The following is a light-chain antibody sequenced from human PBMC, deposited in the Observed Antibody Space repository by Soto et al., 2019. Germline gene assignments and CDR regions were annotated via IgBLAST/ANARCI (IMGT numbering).Light chain of an antibody. J-gene: IGKJ4*01. CDR2: AAS. Sequence: DIPMTQSPSFVSASVGDRVTITCRASQDIGGWLAWYQHKPGKAPKLLSYAASSLQSGVPSRFSGSGSGTDLTLTISSLQPEDFATYYCQQANSFRSFGGGTKIEVK. CDR1: QDIGGW. CDR3: QQANSFRS. V-gene: IGKV1-12*02.